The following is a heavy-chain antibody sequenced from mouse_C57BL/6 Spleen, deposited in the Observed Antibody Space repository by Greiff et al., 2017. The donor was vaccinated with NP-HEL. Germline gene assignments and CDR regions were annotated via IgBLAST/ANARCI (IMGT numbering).Heavy chain of an antibody. J-gene: IGHJ4*01. CDR1: GYTFTDYN. V-gene: IGHV1-18*01. CDR3: ARLTGPYYAMDY. Sequence: VQLQQSGPELVKPGASVKIPCKASGYTFTDYNMDWVKQSHGKSLEWIGDINPNNGGTIYNQKFKGKATLTVEKSSSTAYMELRSLTSEDTAVYYCARLTGPYYAMDYWGQGTSVTVSS. CDR2: INPNNGGT. D-gene: IGHD4-1*01.